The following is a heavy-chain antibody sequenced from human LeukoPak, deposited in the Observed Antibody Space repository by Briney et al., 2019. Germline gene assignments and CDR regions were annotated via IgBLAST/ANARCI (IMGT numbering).Heavy chain of an antibody. D-gene: IGHD4-23*01. Sequence: ASVKVSCKASGYTFSSYDTNWGRQATGQGLEGVGWMSPNSGNTGYAQKFQGRVTFTRNTSISTAYMELSSLRSEDTAVYYCARDYGGNSGWFDPWGQGTLVTVSS. V-gene: IGHV1-8*03. CDR2: MSPNSGNT. J-gene: IGHJ5*02. CDR1: GYTFSSYD. CDR3: ARDYGGNSGWFDP.